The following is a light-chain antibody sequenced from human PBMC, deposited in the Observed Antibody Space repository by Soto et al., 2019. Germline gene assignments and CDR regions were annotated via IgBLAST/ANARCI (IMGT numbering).Light chain of an antibody. CDR2: EVS. CDR1: NSDVGGYNF. V-gene: IGLV2-14*01. Sequence: QSALTQPASVSGSPGQSITISCTGTNSDVGGYNFVSWYQQHPGKAPKLMIFEVSNRPSGVSDRFSGSKSGNTASLTISGLQAEDEADYYCSSYTSDRGVFGTWTQLNVL. CDR3: SSYTSDRGV. J-gene: IGLJ1*01.